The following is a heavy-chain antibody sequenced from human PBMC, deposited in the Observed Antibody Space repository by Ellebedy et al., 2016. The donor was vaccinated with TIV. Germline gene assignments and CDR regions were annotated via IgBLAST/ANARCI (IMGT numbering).Heavy chain of an antibody. CDR1: GFTFSGYW. Sequence: GGSLRLSXAASGFTFSGYWISWVRQAPGKGLEWVANIKEDGSEKYYVDSVKGRFTISRDNAKNSLYLQINSLRAEDTAVYFCARGEGWIDNWGQGTLVTVSS. J-gene: IGHJ4*02. V-gene: IGHV3-7*04. D-gene: IGHD5-24*01. CDR2: IKEDGSEK. CDR3: ARGEGWIDN.